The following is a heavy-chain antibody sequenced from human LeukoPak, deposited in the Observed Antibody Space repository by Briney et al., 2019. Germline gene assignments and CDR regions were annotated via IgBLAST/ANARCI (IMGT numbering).Heavy chain of an antibody. J-gene: IGHJ4*02. D-gene: IGHD3-10*01. CDR1: GFGLSILS. V-gene: IGHV1-24*01. CDR2: IRPETGEP. CDR3: STDSGRSYFYFDF. Sequence: ASVKVSCKISGFGLSILSIHWMRQAPGKGLEGVGGIRPETGEPIFAQKFWGRVTITEDTFTDTGYLELRGLTSEDTAVYYCSTDSGRSYFYFDFWGQGTLVTVSS.